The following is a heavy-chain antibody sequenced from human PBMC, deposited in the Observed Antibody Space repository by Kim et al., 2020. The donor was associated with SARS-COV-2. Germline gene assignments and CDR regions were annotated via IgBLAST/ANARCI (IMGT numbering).Heavy chain of an antibody. V-gene: IGHV3-30-3*01. Sequence: GGSLRLSCAASGFTFSSYAMHWVRQATGKGLEWVAVISYDGSNKYYADSVKGRFTISRDNSKNTLYLQMNSLRAEDTAVYYCARGSQQWLVRGAFDIWGQGTMVTVSS. CDR3: ARGSQQWLVRGAFDI. D-gene: IGHD6-19*01. CDR2: ISYDGSNK. J-gene: IGHJ3*02. CDR1: GFTFSSYA.